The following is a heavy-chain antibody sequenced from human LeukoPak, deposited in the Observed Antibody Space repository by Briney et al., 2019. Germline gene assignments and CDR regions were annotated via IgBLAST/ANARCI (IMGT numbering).Heavy chain of an antibody. CDR3: AKYLSRAFDS. CDR1: RFTFRSYW. J-gene: IGHJ4*02. D-gene: IGHD2/OR15-2a*01. Sequence: TGGSLGLSCAASRFTFRSYWMSWVRQAPGKGLEWLGHINQEASRTDHADSVKGRFTISRDNARNLLYLHMSSLRAEDTAVYYCAKYLSRAFDSWGQGILVSVSS. V-gene: IGHV3-7*01. CDR2: INQEASRT.